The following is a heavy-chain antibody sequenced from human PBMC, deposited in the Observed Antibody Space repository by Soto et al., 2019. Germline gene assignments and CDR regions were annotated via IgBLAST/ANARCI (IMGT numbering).Heavy chain of an antibody. J-gene: IGHJ3*01. V-gene: IGHV3-21*01. D-gene: IGHD3-10*01. CDR3: ASPRGLGDAFDF. CDR1: GVTFSSQT. CDR2: VSSSGSYK. Sequence: EVQLVESGGGLVKPGGSMRLSCAVSGVTFSSQTMNWVRQAPGKGLEWVSSVSSSGSYKYYADSVKGRFTISRDNAKNSLYLQMNSLRAEDTAVYFCASPRGLGDAFDFWGQGKMVTVSS.